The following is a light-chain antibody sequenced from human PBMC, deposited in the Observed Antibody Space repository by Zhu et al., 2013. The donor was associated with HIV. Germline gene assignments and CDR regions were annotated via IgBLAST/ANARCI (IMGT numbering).Light chain of an antibody. J-gene: IGKJ3*01. CDR1: QDINND. V-gene: IGKV1-33*01. Sequence: DIQMTQSPSSLSASLGDRVTITCQASQDINNDLNWYQQKPGKAPRLLIYDASNLEIGVPSRFSGNGSGTDFNFTINSLQPEDIATYYCQQYDNVIFTFGPGTTVDMK. CDR2: DAS. CDR3: QQYDNVIFT.